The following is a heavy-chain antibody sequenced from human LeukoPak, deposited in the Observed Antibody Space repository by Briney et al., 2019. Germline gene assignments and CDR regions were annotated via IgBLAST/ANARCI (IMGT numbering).Heavy chain of an antibody. Sequence: PSETLSLTCAVYGGSFSGYYWSWIRQPPGKGLEWIGEISHSGSTNYNPSLKSRVTISVDTSKNQFSLKLSSVTAADTAVYYCARGAVADYWGQGTLVTVSS. CDR3: ARGAVADY. J-gene: IGHJ4*02. CDR2: ISHSGST. D-gene: IGHD6-19*01. V-gene: IGHV4-34*01. CDR1: GGSFSGYY.